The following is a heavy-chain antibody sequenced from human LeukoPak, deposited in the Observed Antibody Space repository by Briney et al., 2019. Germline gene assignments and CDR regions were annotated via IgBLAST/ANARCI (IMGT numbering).Heavy chain of an antibody. D-gene: IGHD3-3*01. CDR1: GFTFSSYW. CDR3: ARDPPYDFWSGYYDSFDY. CDR2: INSDGSST. Sequence: GGSLRLSRAASGFTFSSYWMHWVRQAPGKGLVWVSRINSDGSSTSYADSVKGRFTISRDNAKNTLYLQMNSLRAEDTAVYYCARDPPYDFWSGYYDSFDYWGQGTLVTVSS. V-gene: IGHV3-74*01. J-gene: IGHJ4*02.